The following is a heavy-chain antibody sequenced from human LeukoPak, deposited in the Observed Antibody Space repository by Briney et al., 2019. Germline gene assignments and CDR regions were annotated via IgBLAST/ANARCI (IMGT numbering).Heavy chain of an antibody. Sequence: KPGGSLRLSCAASEFTFTNAWMNWVRQAPGGGLEWVGRIKSKTSGGTADYAAPVKGRFTISRDDSKNTLNLQMNSLKTEDTAVYYGTTYGLSVSGLFDYWGQGTLVTVSS. CDR2: IKSKTSGGTA. CDR3: TTYGLSVSGLFDY. D-gene: IGHD3-22*01. J-gene: IGHJ4*02. V-gene: IGHV3-15*01. CDR1: EFTFTNAW.